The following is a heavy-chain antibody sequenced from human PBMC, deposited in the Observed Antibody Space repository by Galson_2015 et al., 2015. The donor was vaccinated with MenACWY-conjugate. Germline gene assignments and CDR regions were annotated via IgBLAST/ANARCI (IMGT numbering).Heavy chain of an antibody. D-gene: IGHD3-16*01. CDR1: GFTFNNYA. CDR3: AKGVWGTFDY. J-gene: IGHJ4*02. CDR2: IGNSGGST. V-gene: IGHV3-23*01. Sequence: SLRLSCAASGFTFNNYAMNWVRQVPGKGLEWDSVIGNSGGSTSYADSVKGRFTISRDNSESTPYLQMNSLRAEDTAVYYCAKGVWGTFDYWGQGTLVTVSS.